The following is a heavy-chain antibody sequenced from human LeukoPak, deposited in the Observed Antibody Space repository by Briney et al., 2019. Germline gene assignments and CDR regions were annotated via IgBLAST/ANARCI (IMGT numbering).Heavy chain of an antibody. CDR2: IYPGDSET. CDR3: ARRLYGGRSLVYFDH. D-gene: IGHD4-23*01. V-gene: IGHV5-51*01. Sequence: GESLKISCQASGYSSTVHWIGWVRQMPGRGLEWLGIIYPGDSETKYSPSFQGQVTMSVDRSTNTTYLQWISLKASDTAMYYCARRLYGGRSLVYFDHWGRGTQVTVSS. J-gene: IGHJ4*02. CDR1: GYSSTVHW.